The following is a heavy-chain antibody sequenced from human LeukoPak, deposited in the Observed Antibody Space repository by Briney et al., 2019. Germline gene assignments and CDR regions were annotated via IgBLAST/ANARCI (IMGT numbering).Heavy chain of an antibody. J-gene: IGHJ4*02. CDR3: ARLYSWDYFDY. V-gene: IGHV3-11*04. CDR1: GFTFSDYY. CDR2: ISSSGSTI. Sequence: GGSLRLSCAASGFTFSDYYMSWIRQAPGKGLEWVSYISSSGSTIYYADSVKGRFTISRDNAKNSLYLQMNSLRAEDTAEYYCARLYSWDYFDYWGQGTLVTVSS. D-gene: IGHD5-18*01.